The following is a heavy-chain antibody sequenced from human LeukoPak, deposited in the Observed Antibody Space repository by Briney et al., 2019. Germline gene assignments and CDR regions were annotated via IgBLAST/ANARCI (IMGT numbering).Heavy chain of an antibody. CDR1: GYTFTGYY. CDR2: INPNSGGT. V-gene: IGHV1-2*02. J-gene: IGHJ4*02. D-gene: IGHD6-19*01. Sequence: ASVKVSCKASGYTFTGYYMHWVRQAPGQGLEWMGWINPNSGGTNYAQKFRGRVTMTRDTSISTAYMELSRLRSDDTAVYYCASPIAVAGISPFDYWGQRTLVTVSS. CDR3: ASPIAVAGISPFDY.